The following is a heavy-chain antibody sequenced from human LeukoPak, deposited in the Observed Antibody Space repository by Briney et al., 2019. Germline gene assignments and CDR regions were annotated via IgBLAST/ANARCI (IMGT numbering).Heavy chain of an antibody. CDR3: ARDREDYDSGNLNWFDP. CDR2: IKEDGSAQ. J-gene: IGHJ5*02. CDR1: GFTFSRSW. Sequence: PGGSLRLSCADSGFTFSRSWMTWVRQAPGKGLEWVANIKEDGSAQNYVDSVKGRFTISRDNAKNTLYLEMKSLRAEDTAMYYCARDREDYDSGNLNWFDPWGQGTQVTVSS. V-gene: IGHV3-7*05. D-gene: IGHD3-10*01.